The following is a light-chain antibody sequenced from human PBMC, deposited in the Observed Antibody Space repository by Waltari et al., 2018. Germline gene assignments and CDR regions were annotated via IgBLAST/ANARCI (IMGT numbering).Light chain of an antibody. V-gene: IGKV3-20*01. CDR1: QSVSRA. J-gene: IGKJ1*01. Sequence: EIVLPQSPGTLSLSPGERATLSCRTSQSVSRALAWYQQKPGQAPRLLIYGIFNRATGIPDRFSGSGSGTDFSLTISRLGPEDFAVYYCQHYVMLPVTFGQGTRVEVK. CDR3: QHYVMLPVT. CDR2: GIF.